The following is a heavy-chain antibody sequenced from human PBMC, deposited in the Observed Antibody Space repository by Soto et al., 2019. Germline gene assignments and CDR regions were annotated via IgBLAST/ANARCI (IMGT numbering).Heavy chain of an antibody. V-gene: IGHV1-18*01. CDR3: ARDTSNSFDY. CDR1: GYTFNTYF. Sequence: HVQLVQSGGELKKPGASVEVSCNTSGYTFNTYFISWVRQAPGQGLEWMGWISPYNGNTKYGEKFQGRVTMTTDTFTRTAYMELRNLRFDDTAVYYCARDTSNSFDYWGQGTLVTVSS. D-gene: IGHD2-2*01. J-gene: IGHJ4*02. CDR2: ISPYNGNT.